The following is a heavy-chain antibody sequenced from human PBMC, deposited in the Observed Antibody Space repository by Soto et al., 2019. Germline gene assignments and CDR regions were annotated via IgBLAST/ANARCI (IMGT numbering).Heavy chain of an antibody. Sequence: GGSLRLSCAASGFAFSGFEMTWVRQAPGKGLEWVSYISSGASNMYYADSVRGRFTISRDNAQSSLYLQMNSLRVEDTAVYYCARDPNYDFWSGYRNKEGTYGMDVWGQGTTVTVSS. CDR2: ISSGASNM. V-gene: IGHV3-48*03. J-gene: IGHJ6*02. D-gene: IGHD3-3*01. CDR3: ARDPNYDFWSGYRNKEGTYGMDV. CDR1: GFAFSGFE.